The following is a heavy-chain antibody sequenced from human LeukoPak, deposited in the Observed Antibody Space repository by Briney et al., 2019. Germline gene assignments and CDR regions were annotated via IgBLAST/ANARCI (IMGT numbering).Heavy chain of an antibody. V-gene: IGHV4-59*12. D-gene: IGHD4/OR15-4a*01. J-gene: IGHJ4*02. CDR1: GVSISSYY. Sequence: SETLSLTCTVSGVSISSYYWSWIRQPPGKGLEWIGYIYYSGSTNYNPSLKSRVTISVDTSKNQFSLKLSSVTAADTAVYYCARDLRDFGFDYWGQGTLVTVSS. CDR3: ARDLRDFGFDY. CDR2: IYYSGST.